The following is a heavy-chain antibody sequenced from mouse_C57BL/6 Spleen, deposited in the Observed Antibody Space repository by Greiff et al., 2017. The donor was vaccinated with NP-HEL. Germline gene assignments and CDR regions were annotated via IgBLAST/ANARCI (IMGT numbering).Heavy chain of an antibody. V-gene: IGHV1-50*01. J-gene: IGHJ4*01. CDR3: ARERCSSSVYYDMDY. CDR2: IDPSDSYT. Sequence: QVQLQQPGAELVKPGASVKLSCKASGYTFTSYWMQWVKQRPGQGLEWIGEIDPSDSYTNYNQKFKGKATLTVDTSSSTAYMQLSSLTSGGSAVYYCARERCSSSVYYDMDYWGQGTSVTVSS. CDR1: GYTFTSYW. D-gene: IGHD1-1*01.